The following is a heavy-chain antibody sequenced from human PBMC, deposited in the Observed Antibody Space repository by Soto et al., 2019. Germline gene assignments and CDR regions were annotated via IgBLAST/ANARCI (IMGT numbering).Heavy chain of an antibody. CDR3: ATRHYYGSGSHDY. Sequence: EVQLLESGGGLVQPGGSLRLSCAASGFTFSSYAMSWVRHAPGKGLEWVSAISNSGGSTYYADSVKGRFTISRDNSNNTLYLQMNSLRAEDTAVYYCATRHYYGSGSHDYWGQGTLVTVSS. J-gene: IGHJ4*02. CDR1: GFTFSSYA. CDR2: ISNSGGST. V-gene: IGHV3-23*01. D-gene: IGHD3-10*01.